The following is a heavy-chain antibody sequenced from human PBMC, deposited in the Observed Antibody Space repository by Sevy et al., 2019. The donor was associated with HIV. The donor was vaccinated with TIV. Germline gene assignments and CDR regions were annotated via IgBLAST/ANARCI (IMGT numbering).Heavy chain of an antibody. Sequence: GGSLRLSCAASGFTFSTYSMNWVRQAPGKGLEWVSYISSSSRTIFYADSVKGRFTISRDNAKKSLYLQMDSLTAEDTAVYYCARDEQTYGDYDYFDYWGQGTPVTVSS. D-gene: IGHD4-17*01. V-gene: IGHV3-48*01. CDR3: ARDEQTYGDYDYFDY. CDR2: ISSSSRTI. J-gene: IGHJ4*02. CDR1: GFTFSTYS.